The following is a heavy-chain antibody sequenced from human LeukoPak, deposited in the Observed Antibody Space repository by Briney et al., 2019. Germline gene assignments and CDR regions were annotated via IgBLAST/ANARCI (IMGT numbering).Heavy chain of an antibody. CDR2: ISSSSSSSI. J-gene: IGHJ4*02. Sequence: GGSLRLSCAASGFTFSSYSMNWVRQAPGKGLEWVSSISSSSSSSIYYADSVKGRFTISRDNAKNSLYLQMNSLRAEDTAVYYCARASGDIVETATMGSYWGQGTLVTVSS. D-gene: IGHD5-18*01. CDR1: GFTFSSYS. V-gene: IGHV3-21*01. CDR3: ARASGDIVETATMGSY.